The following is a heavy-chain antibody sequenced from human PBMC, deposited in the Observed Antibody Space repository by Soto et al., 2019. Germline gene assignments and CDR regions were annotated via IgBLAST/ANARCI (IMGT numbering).Heavy chain of an antibody. CDR3: ARVAPTKYYDFWSGYRSSYYFDY. CDR2: INHSGST. J-gene: IGHJ4*02. Sequence: SETLSLTCAVYVGSFSGYYWSWIREPPGKGLEWIGEINHSGSTNYNPSLKIRVTISVDTSKNQFSLKLSSVTAADTAVYYCARVAPTKYYDFWSGYRSSYYFDYWGQGTLVTVSS. D-gene: IGHD3-3*01. V-gene: IGHV4-34*01. CDR1: VGSFSGYY.